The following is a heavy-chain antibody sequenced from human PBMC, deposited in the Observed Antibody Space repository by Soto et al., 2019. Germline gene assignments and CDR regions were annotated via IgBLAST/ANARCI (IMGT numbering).Heavy chain of an antibody. D-gene: IGHD1-1*01. V-gene: IGHV4-59*08. CDR2: VYYRGST. CDR1: GGSMSSYY. CDR3: ARHPERGGYNYYMDV. J-gene: IGHJ6*03. Sequence: SETLSLTCTVSGGSMSSYYWSWVRQPPGKGLEWIGYVYYRGSTYYNPSLKSRVTISVDTSKNQFSLKLSSVTAADTAVYYCARHPERGGYNYYMDVWGKGTTVTVSS.